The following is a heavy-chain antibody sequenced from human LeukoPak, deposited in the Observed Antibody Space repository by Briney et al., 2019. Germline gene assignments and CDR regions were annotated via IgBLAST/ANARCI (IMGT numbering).Heavy chain of an antibody. CDR3: ARGSYYFDSSGYSSYHYYYMDV. CDR2: IYNSGIA. CDR1: GYSITSDYY. Sequence: SETLTLTCTVSGYSITSDYYWGCIRQPPGKRLEWTGNIYNSGIAYYTPSVKSRFTISVDKSKNKFSLKLNSLTAEDTALYFCARGSYYFDSSGYSSYHYYYMDVWGKGTTVTVSS. D-gene: IGHD3-22*01. J-gene: IGHJ6*03. V-gene: IGHV4-38-2*02.